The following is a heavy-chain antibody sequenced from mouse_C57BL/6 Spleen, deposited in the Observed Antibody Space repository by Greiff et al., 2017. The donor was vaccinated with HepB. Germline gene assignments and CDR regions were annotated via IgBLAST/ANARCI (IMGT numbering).Heavy chain of an antibody. CDR2: IWSDGST. Sequence: VHLVESGPGLVAPSQSLSITCTVSGFSLTSYGVHWVRQPPGKGLEWLVVIWSDGSTTYNSALKSRLSISKDNSKSQVFLKMNSLQTDDTAMYYCARHGDYYGSSYFYAMDYWGQGTSVTVSS. V-gene: IGHV2-6-1*01. J-gene: IGHJ4*01. CDR1: GFSLTSYG. D-gene: IGHD1-1*01. CDR3: ARHGDYYGSSYFYAMDY.